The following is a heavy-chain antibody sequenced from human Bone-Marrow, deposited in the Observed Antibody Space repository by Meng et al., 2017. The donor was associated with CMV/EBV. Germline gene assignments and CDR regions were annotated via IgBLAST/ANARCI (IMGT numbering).Heavy chain of an antibody. CDR2: ISAYNGNT. D-gene: IGHD1-26*01. Sequence: ASVKVSCKASGYTFTSYGISWVRQAPGQGLEWMGWISAYNGNTNYAQKLQGRVTMTTDTSTSTAYMELRSLRSDDTAVYYCARHPVIVGAIADYYYYYGMDVWGQGTTVAVPS. CDR3: ARHPVIVGAIADYYYYYGMDV. CDR1: GYTFTSYG. J-gene: IGHJ6*02. V-gene: IGHV1-18*01.